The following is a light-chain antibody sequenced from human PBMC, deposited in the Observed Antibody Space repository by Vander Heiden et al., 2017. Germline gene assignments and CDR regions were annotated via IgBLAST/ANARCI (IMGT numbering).Light chain of an antibody. J-gene: IGLJ3*02. CDR1: SGHSSYA. Sequence: QLALTQSPSASASLGASVKLTCTLSSGHSSYAIAWHQQQPQKGPRYLMKLNSDGSHSKGDGIPDRFSGSSSGAERYLTISSLQSEDEADYYCQTWVTGIRVFGGGTKLTVL. CDR3: QTWVTGIRV. CDR2: LNSDGSH. V-gene: IGLV4-69*01.